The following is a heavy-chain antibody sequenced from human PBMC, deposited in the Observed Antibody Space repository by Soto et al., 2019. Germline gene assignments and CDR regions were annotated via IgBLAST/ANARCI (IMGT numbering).Heavy chain of an antibody. V-gene: IGHV4-4*02. J-gene: IGHJ6*02. CDR3: ASKLGPYYYGLDV. Sequence: QMQLRESGPGLVKPSGTLSLTCTVYGDSITNNHWWSWVRQPPRKGPELIGEIYHTGSANYNPSLKSRVAISADKSKNQFSLRLNSVTAADTAVYYCASKLGPYYYGLDVWGQGTTVTVSS. CDR1: GDSITNNHW. D-gene: IGHD3-16*01. CDR2: IYHTGSA.